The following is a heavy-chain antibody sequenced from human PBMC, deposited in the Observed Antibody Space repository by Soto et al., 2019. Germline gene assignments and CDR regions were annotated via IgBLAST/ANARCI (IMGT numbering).Heavy chain of an antibody. CDR1: GGSISSYY. CDR3: ARENAGPTLDY. Sequence: SETLSLTCTVSGGSISSYYWSWIRQPLGKGLEWIGYIYYSGSTNYNPSLKSRVTISVDTSKNQFSLKLSSVTAADTAVYYCARENAGPTLDYWGQGTLVTVSS. V-gene: IGHV4-59*01. CDR2: IYYSGST. D-gene: IGHD4-4*01. J-gene: IGHJ4*02.